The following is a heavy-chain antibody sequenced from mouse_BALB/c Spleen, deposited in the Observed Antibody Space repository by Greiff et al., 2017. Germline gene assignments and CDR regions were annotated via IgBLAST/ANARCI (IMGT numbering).Heavy chain of an antibody. CDR2: IDPANGNT. V-gene: IGHV14-3*02. D-gene: IGHD2-14*01. Sequence: EVKLVESGAELVKPGASVKLSCTASGFNIKDTYMHWVKQRPEQGLEWIGRIDPANGNTKYDPKFQGKATITADTSSNTAYLQLSSLTSEDTAVYYCARVRSAMDYWGQGTSVTVSS. J-gene: IGHJ4*01. CDR1: GFNIKDTY. CDR3: ARVRSAMDY.